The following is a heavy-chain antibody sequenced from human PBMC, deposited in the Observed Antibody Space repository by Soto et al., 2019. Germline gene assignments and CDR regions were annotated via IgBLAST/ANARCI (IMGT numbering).Heavy chain of an antibody. CDR1: GFSLSTSGMC. J-gene: IGHJ4*02. Sequence: SGPTLVNPTQTLTLTCTVSGFSLSTSGMCVSWVRQPPGKALEWLALIDWDDDKYYSTSLKTRLTISKDTFKNQVVLTMTNMDPVDTATYHSAWTMYGDGLSPDHYWGQGTLVPVSS. CDR2: IDWDDDK. V-gene: IGHV2-70*20. D-gene: IGHD2-8*01. CDR3: AWTMYGDGLSPDHY.